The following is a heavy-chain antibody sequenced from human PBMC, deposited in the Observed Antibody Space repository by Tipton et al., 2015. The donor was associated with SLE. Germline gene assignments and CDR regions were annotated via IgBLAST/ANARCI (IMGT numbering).Heavy chain of an antibody. J-gene: IGHJ4*02. CDR3: ARGRGGEFLDY. CDR1: GFTFGSYG. V-gene: IGHV3-33*01. Sequence: QVQLVQSGGGVVQPGRALRLSCAASGFTFGSYGMHWVRQAPGKGLEGVALIWYDESNKYYADSVKGRFTISRDNSKNTLYLQMNSLRAEDTAVYFCARGRGGEFLDYWGQGTLVTVSS. D-gene: IGHD3-16*01. CDR2: IWYDESNK.